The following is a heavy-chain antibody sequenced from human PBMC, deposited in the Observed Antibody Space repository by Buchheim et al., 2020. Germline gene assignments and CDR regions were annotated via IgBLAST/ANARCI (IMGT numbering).Heavy chain of an antibody. CDR1: GFTFSSYA. D-gene: IGHD6-13*01. Sequence: QVQLVESGGGVVQPGRSLRLSCAASGFTFSSYAMHWVRQAPGKGLEWVAVISYDGSNKYYADSVKGRFTISRDNSKNTLYLQMNSLRAEDTAVYYCARDPALSIAAAGPLDYWGQGTL. CDR2: ISYDGSNK. CDR3: ARDPALSIAAAGPLDY. V-gene: IGHV3-30-3*01. J-gene: IGHJ4*02.